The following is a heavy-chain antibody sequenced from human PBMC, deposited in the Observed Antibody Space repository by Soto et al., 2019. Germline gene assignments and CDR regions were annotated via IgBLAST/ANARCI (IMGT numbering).Heavy chain of an antibody. D-gene: IGHD2-2*01. CDR3: ARSQGSSAGLEISYYYYYGMDV. CDR2: IIPISDTT. CDR1: GGTFSSYA. Sequence: SVKVSCKASGGTFSSYAISWVRQAPGQGLEWMGGIIPISDTTNYAQKFQGRVTITADESTSTAYMELSSLRSEDTAVYYCARSQGSSAGLEISYYYYYGMDVWGQGTKVNVSS. J-gene: IGHJ6*02. V-gene: IGHV1-69*13.